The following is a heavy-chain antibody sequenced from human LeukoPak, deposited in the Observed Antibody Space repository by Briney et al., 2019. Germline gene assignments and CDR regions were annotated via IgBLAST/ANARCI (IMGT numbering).Heavy chain of an antibody. J-gene: IGHJ4*02. CDR3: ARYMTTVVLIDY. V-gene: IGHV4-39*01. CDR1: GASISSSSYY. CDR2: IYYSGST. Sequence: SETLSLTCTVSGASISSSSYYWGWIRQPPGKGLEWFGSIYYSGSTYYNPSLKSRVTISVDTSKNQFSLKLSSVTAADTAVYYCARYMTTVVLIDYWGQGTLVTVSS. D-gene: IGHD4-23*01.